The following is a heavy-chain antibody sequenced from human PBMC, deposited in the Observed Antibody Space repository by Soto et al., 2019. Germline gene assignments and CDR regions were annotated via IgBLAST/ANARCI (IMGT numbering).Heavy chain of an antibody. D-gene: IGHD2-15*01. CDR3: ARIEEGTEVVDY. CDR2: IYYSGST. V-gene: IGHV4-59*01. J-gene: IGHJ4*02. Sequence: QVQLQESGPGLVKPSETLSLTCTVSGGSISSYYWSWIRQPPGKGLEWIGYIYYSGSTNYNPSLKSRVTISVDTSKNQFSLKLSSVTAADTAVYYCARIEEGTEVVDYWGQGTLVTVSS. CDR1: GGSISSYY.